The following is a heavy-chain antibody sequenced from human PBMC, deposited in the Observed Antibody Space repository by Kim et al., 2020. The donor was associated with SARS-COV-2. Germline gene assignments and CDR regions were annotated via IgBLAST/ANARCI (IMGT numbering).Heavy chain of an antibody. CDR3: ARDINGYYYDSSGYYQREYNWFDP. CDR2: INAGNGHT. D-gene: IGHD3-22*01. J-gene: IGHJ5*02. Sequence: ASVKVSCKASGYTFTSYAMHWVRQAPGQRLEWMGWINAGNGHTKYSQKFQGRVTITRDTSASTAYMELSSLRSEDTAVYYCARDINGYYYDSSGYYQREYNWFDPWGQGTLVTVSS. V-gene: IGHV1-3*01. CDR1: GYTFTSYA.